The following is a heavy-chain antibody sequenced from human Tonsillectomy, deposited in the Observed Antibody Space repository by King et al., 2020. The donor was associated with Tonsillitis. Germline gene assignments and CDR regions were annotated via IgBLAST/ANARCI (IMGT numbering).Heavy chain of an antibody. CDR1: GGSISSGSYS. CDR2: IYNSGST. J-gene: IGHJ6*02. V-gene: IGHV4-30-4*07. CDR3: ARDPEYYYYAMGV. Sequence: LQLQESGPGLVKPSQTLSLTCVVSGGSISSGSYSWSWIRQPPGKGLEWIGYIYNSGSTNYNPSLKSRVTISVDTSKNQFSLKLSSVTAADTAVYYCARDPEYYYYAMGVWGQGTTVTVSS.